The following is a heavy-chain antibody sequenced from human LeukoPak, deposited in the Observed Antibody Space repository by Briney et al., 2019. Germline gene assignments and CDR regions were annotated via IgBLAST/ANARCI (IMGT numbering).Heavy chain of an antibody. CDR3: ARRNDYDFWSGNQYYFDY. J-gene: IGHJ4*02. Sequence: PSESLSLTCSVSDGSISSRSHYWGWLRQSPGTGLEWIGSIYYSGTTFYNPSLQSRVSISVDTSRNEFSLRLNSVTAADTAVHYCARRNDYDFWSGNQYYFDYWGLGTLVTVSS. V-gene: IGHV4-39*01. CDR2: IYYSGTT. CDR1: DGSISSRSHY. D-gene: IGHD3-3*01.